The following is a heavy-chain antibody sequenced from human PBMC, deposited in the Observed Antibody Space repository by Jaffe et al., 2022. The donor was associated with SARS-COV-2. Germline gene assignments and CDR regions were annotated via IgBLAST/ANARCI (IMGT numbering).Heavy chain of an antibody. D-gene: IGHD6-19*01. Sequence: QVQLQESGPGLVKPSETLSLTCTVSGGSISSYYWSWIRQPPGKGLEWIGYIYYSGSTNYNPSLKSRVTISVDTSKNQFSLKLSSVTAADTAVYYCARIGGQWLAANHFDYWGQGTLVTVSS. J-gene: IGHJ4*02. CDR2: IYYSGST. CDR1: GGSISSYY. V-gene: IGHV4-59*01. CDR3: ARIGGQWLAANHFDY.